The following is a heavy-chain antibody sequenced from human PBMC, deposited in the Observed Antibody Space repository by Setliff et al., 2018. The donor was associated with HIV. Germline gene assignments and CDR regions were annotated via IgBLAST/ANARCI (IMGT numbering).Heavy chain of an antibody. CDR2: THHSGST. D-gene: IGHD5-18*01. CDR3: ARHLLRGYIYIVFDY. Sequence: KTSETLSLTCAVSASSISSDYCWGWIRQPPGKGLEWIGSTHHSGSTYYNPSLNSRVTISVDTSKNHFSLTLRSVTAADTAVYYCARHLLRGYIYIVFDYWGQGTLVTVSS. V-gene: IGHV4-38-2*01. CDR1: ASSISSDYC. J-gene: IGHJ4*02.